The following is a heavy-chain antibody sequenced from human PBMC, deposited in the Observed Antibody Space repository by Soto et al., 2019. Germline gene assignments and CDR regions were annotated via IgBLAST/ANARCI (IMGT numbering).Heavy chain of an antibody. CDR1: GYTFTSYG. V-gene: IGHV1-18*01. J-gene: IGHJ6*02. CDR2: ISAYNGNT. D-gene: IGHD2-2*01. Sequence: SGKVCLKASGYTFTSYGISWVRQAPGQGLEWMGWISAYNGNTNYAQKLQGRVTMTTDTSTSTAYMELRSLRSDDTAVYYCAREYPYYYYGMDVWGQGTTVTVSS. CDR3: AREYPYYYYGMDV.